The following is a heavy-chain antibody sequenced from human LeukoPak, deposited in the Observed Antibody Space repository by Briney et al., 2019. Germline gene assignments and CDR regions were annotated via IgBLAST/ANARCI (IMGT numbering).Heavy chain of an antibody. Sequence: SETLSLTCTVSGGSISSSSYYWGWIRQPPGKGLECIGSIYYSGSTYYNPSLKSRVTISVDTSKNQFSLKLSSVTAADTAVYYCARIPRTGDLDYYSMDVWGKGTTVTVSS. CDR3: ARIPRTGDLDYYSMDV. J-gene: IGHJ6*03. CDR1: GGSISSSSYY. CDR2: IYYSGST. V-gene: IGHV4-39*01. D-gene: IGHD7-27*01.